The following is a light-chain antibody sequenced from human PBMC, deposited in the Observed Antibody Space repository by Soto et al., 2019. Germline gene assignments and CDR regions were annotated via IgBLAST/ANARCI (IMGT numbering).Light chain of an antibody. CDR1: QSVTSSY. CDR3: QQYGSSPRT. Sequence: TVLTQSPRTLSLSPGERATLCCRASQSVTSSYLAWYQQKPGQAPRLLIYGASSRATGIPDRFSGSGSGTDFTLTISRLEPEDFAVYYCQQYGSSPRTFGQGTEVDIK. CDR2: GAS. V-gene: IGKV3-20*01. J-gene: IGKJ1*01.